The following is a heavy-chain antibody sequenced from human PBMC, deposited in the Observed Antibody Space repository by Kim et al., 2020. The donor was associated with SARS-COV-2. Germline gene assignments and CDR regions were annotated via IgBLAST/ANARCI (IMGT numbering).Heavy chain of an antibody. CDR1: GFTFSNAW. V-gene: IGHV3-15*01. D-gene: IGHD3-22*01. CDR2: IKSKTAGGTT. J-gene: IGHJ3*02. Sequence: GGSLRLSCAASGFTFSNAWMSWVRQAPGKGLEWVGRIKSKTAGGTTDYAAPMKGRFTISRDDSKNTMYLQMNSLKTEDTAVYYYTTDGYYYDSILGTFDIWGQGTMVTVSS. CDR3: TTDGYYYDSILGTFDI.